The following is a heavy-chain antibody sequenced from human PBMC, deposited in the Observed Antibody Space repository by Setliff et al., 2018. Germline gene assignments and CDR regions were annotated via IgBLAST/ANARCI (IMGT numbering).Heavy chain of an antibody. V-gene: IGHV1-2*02. CDR2: INPRAGVT. D-gene: IGHD3-10*01. CDR3: ARGTDYHGSGSYWAKDV. Sequence: ASVKVSCKASGCTLTNYYIHWVRQAPGQGLEWMGWINPRAGVTNYAQKFKGRVTMTRDTSITTVYMDLSSLKSDDTAVYYCARGTDYHGSGSYWAKDVWGKGTTVTVSS. CDR1: GCTLTNYY. J-gene: IGHJ6*04.